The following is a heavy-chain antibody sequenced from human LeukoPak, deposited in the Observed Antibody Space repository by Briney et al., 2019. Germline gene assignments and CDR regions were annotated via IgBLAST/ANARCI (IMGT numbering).Heavy chain of an antibody. J-gene: IGHJ3*02. Sequence: TGGSLRLSCAASEFYWMHWVRQAPGKGLVWVSRINPDGSVTSYADSVKGRFTISRDNAMNTLYLQMNSLRAEDTAIYYCARDTSHDIGGIRNAFDIWGQGTMVTVSS. CDR2: INPDGSVT. D-gene: IGHD3-16*01. CDR3: ARDTSHDIGGIRNAFDI. V-gene: IGHV3-74*01. CDR1: EFYW.